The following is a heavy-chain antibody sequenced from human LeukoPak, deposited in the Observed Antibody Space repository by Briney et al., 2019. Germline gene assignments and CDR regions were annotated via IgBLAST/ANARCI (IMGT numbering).Heavy chain of an antibody. CDR2: IYASGTT. CDR1: GGSISSHF. D-gene: IGHD3-22*01. Sequence: SETLSLTCTVSGGSISSHFWSWIQQPPGKGLEWIGYIYASGTTNYNPSLKSRVTMSVDTSKNEFSLKLSSVTAADTAVYYCASGHYYDSSNYSYDYWGQGTLVTVSS. J-gene: IGHJ4*02. CDR3: ASGHYYDSSNYSYDY. V-gene: IGHV4-4*09.